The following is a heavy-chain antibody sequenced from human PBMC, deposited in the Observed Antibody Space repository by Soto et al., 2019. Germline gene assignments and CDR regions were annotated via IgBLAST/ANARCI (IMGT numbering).Heavy chain of an antibody. D-gene: IGHD6-19*01. CDR1: GYTLTTSD. CDR2: MNPNSGNT. Sequence: QVQLVQSGAEVKKPGASVKVSCKASGYTLTTSDINWVRQATGQGLEWMGWMNPNSGNTGYAQKFQGRVTMTRDTSTSTAYMELSSLRSEDAAVYYCSMGVVSSGWGRVYWGQGTLVTVSS. CDR3: SMGVVSSGWGRVY. J-gene: IGHJ4*02. V-gene: IGHV1-8*01.